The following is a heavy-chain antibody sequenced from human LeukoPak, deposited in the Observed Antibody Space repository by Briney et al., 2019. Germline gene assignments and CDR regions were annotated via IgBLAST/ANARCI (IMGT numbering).Heavy chain of an antibody. V-gene: IGHV4-59*11. CDR1: GGSISGHY. J-gene: IGHJ4*02. CDR2: IYYTGGT. Sequence: SETLSLTCTVSGGSISGHYWSWIRQPPGKGLEWIGYIYYTGGTHYNPSLRSRVAMSVDTSKNQFSLSLSSVTAADTAVYYCARGYRYYDILTGYRTRRYYFDYWGQGTLVTVSS. D-gene: IGHD3-9*01. CDR3: ARGYRYYDILTGYRTRRYYFDY.